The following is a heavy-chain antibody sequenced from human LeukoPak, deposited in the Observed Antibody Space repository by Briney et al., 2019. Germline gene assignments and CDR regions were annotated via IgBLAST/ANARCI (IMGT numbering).Heavy chain of an antibody. CDR2: IKQDGSEK. D-gene: IGHD3-10*01. J-gene: IGHJ6*02. Sequence: GGSLRLSCAASGFTFSSYWMSWVRQAPGKGLEWVANIKQDGSEKYYVDSVKGRFTISRDNAKNSLYLQMNSLRAEDTAVYYCARTLLWFGEFYYGMDVWGQGTTVTVSS. CDR3: ARTLLWFGEFYYGMDV. CDR1: GFTFSSYW. V-gene: IGHV3-7*01.